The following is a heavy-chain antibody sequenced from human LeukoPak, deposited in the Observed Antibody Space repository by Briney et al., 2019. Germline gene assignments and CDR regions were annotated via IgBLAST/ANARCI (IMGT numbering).Heavy chain of an antibody. J-gene: IGHJ4*02. CDR2: FNRSGST. D-gene: IGHD2-21*02. CDR3: ARGGFYCGDDCYVDY. CDR1: GGSLSYYY. V-gene: IGHV4-34*01. Sequence: SETLSLTCAVYGGSLSYYYWSWIRQPPEKGLEWIGEFNRSGSTNYNPSLKSRVSISVDTSKNQFSLKLSSVTAADTAVYYCARGGFYCGDDCYVDYWGQGTLVTVSS.